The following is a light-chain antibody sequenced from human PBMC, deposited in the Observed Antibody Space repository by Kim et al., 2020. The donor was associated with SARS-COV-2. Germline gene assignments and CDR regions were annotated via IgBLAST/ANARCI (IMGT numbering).Light chain of an antibody. Sequence: VPPGQPATISWPGDMLGDKLSSWYQQKPGRSPVVVIYQDTKRPSGIPERFSGSNSGNTATLTISETQPLDEADYYCQAWDSGMGVFGGGTQLTVL. V-gene: IGLV3-1*01. CDR2: QDT. J-gene: IGLJ2*01. CDR1: MLGDKL. CDR3: QAWDSGMGV.